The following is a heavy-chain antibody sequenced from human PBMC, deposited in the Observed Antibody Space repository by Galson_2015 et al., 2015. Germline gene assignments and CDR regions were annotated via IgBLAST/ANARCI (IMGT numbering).Heavy chain of an antibody. Sequence: SLRLSCAASGFTFSGYAMTWVRQAPGKGLEWVSSISGSDGRTFFADSVKGRFTISRDNSKNTLYLQMNSLRAEDTAVYYCAKGGYKQWLPGVGWYFDLWGRGTLVTVPS. D-gene: IGHD6-19*01. V-gene: IGHV3-23*01. J-gene: IGHJ2*01. CDR1: GFTFSGYA. CDR2: ISGSDGRT. CDR3: AKGGYKQWLPGVGWYFDL.